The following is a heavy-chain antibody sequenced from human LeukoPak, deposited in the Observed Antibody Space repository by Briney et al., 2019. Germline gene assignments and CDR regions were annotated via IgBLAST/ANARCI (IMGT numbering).Heavy chain of an antibody. Sequence: GGSLRLSCAASGFTFDDFGMSWVRQAAGKGLEWVSGINWNGGRTGYADSVKGRFTIFRDNAKKSLYLQMNSLRAEDTALYYCARKWLSNAFDIWGQGTMVTVSS. CDR3: ARKWLSNAFDI. CDR1: GFTFDDFG. J-gene: IGHJ3*02. V-gene: IGHV3-20*04. D-gene: IGHD5-12*01. CDR2: INWNGGRT.